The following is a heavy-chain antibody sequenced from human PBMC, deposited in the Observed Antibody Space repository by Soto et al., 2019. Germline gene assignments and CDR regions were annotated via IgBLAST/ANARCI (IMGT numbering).Heavy chain of an antibody. J-gene: IGHJ4*02. V-gene: IGHV3-48*02. CDR1: GLTFNTYN. D-gene: IGHD1-26*01. Sequence: PVGALRVSCTASGLTFNTYNMNWVRQAPGKGLEWVSYISSSRYTIKYADSVEGRFTVSRDNGKKSLYLQMNSLRDEDTAVYFCAREISLSAGSCFGYWRKESLFTVSS. CDR3: AREISLSAGSCFGY. CDR2: ISSSRYTI.